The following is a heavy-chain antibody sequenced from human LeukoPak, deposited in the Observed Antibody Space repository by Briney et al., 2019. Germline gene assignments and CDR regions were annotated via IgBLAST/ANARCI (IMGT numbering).Heavy chain of an antibody. Sequence: GGSLRLSCASSGFTFSSYGMHWVRQAPGKGLEWVAVISYDGSHKYYADSVKGRFTISGDNSYNTLFLQMNSLRAEDTAVYYCAKDTRTYNYGSHFDYWGQGTLVAVSS. V-gene: IGHV3-30*18. CDR1: GFTFSSYG. J-gene: IGHJ4*02. CDR2: ISYDGSHK. D-gene: IGHD5-18*01. CDR3: AKDTRTYNYGSHFDY.